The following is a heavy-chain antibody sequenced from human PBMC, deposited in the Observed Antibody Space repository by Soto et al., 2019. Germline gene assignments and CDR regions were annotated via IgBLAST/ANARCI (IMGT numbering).Heavy chain of an antibody. J-gene: IGHJ4*02. Sequence: QVQLQQWGAGLLKPSETLSLTCAVYGGSFSGYYWSWIRQPPGKGLEWIGEINHSGTTNYSPSLSSRATLSGDTSMNQFSLMLSSVTAADRAVYYCAGASNTRGCSYGPDFWCQGTLVTVSS. CDR3: AGASNTRGCSYGPDF. V-gene: IGHV4-34*01. CDR2: INHSGTT. D-gene: IGHD5-18*01. CDR1: GGSFSGYY.